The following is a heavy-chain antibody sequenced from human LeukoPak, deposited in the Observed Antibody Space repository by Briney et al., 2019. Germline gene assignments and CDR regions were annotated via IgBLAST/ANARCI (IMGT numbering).Heavy chain of an antibody. J-gene: IGHJ4*02. CDR3: ARQTAMGRSGDY. V-gene: IGHV5-51*01. CDR2: IDPSDSET. D-gene: IGHD5-18*01. Sequence: ESLKISCKASGYSFTSYWIGWVRQMPGEGLEWMGIIDPSDSETRYTPSFQGQVTISVDKSLTTAYLQWNSLRASDTAMYYCARQTAMGRSGDYWGQGTLVTVSS. CDR1: GYSFTSYW.